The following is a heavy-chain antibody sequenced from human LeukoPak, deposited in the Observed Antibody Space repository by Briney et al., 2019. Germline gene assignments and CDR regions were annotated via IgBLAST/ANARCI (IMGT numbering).Heavy chain of an antibody. CDR2: IYHSGST. CDR1: GYSISSGYY. J-gene: IGHJ4*02. CDR3: ARDFRMTAVTKGESNY. D-gene: IGHD4-17*01. V-gene: IGHV4-38-2*02. Sequence: SETLSLTCTVSGYSISSGYYWGWIRQPPGKGLEWIGSIYHSGSTYYNPSLKSRVTISVDTSKNQFSLKLSSVTAADTAVYYCARDFRMTAVTKGESNYWGQGTLVTVSS.